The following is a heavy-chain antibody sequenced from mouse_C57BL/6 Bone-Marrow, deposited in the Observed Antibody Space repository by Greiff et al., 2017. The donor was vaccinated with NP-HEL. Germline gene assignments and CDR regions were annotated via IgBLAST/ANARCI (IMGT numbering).Heavy chain of an antibody. V-gene: IGHV1-82*01. Sequence: VQGVESGPELVKPGASVKISCKASGYAFSSSWMNWVKQRPGKGLEWIGRIYPGDGDTNYNGKFKGKATLTADKSSSTAYMQLSSLTSEDSAVYFCARWLLRSYYYAMDYWGQGTSVTVSS. CDR3: ARWLLRSYYYAMDY. J-gene: IGHJ4*01. CDR2: IYPGDGDT. CDR1: GYAFSSSW. D-gene: IGHD2-3*01.